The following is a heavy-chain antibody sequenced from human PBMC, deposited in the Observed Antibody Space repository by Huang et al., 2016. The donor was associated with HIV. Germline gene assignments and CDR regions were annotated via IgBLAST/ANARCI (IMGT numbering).Heavy chain of an antibody. V-gene: IGHV1-69*13. D-gene: IGHD4-17*01. CDR3: ARGQLGSYGDYDVLY. Sequence: QVQLVQSGAEVKTPGSSVKVSCKASGGTFSKYAISWVRQAPEQGLEWMGGISPMFGTQNYARKFQGRVTITADESTSTTYVEVSSLRSEDTALYYCARGQLGSYGDYDVLYWGQGTLVTVSS. CDR1: GGTFSKYA. CDR2: ISPMFGTQ. J-gene: IGHJ4*02.